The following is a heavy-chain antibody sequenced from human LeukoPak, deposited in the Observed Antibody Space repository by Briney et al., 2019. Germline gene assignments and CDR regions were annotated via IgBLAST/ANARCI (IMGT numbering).Heavy chain of an antibody. CDR2: IVVGSGNT. CDR1: GFTFTSSA. Sequence: GASVKVSCKASGFTFTSSAMQWVRQARGQRLEWIGWIVVGSGNTNYAQKFQERVTITRDMSTSTAYMELSSLRSEDTAVYYCANGIYGDYSPWFDPWGQGTLVTVSS. D-gene: IGHD4-17*01. CDR3: ANGIYGDYSPWFDP. V-gene: IGHV1-58*02. J-gene: IGHJ5*02.